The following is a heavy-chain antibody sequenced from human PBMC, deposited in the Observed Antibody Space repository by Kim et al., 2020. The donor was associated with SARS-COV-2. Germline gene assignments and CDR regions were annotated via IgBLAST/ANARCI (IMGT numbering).Heavy chain of an antibody. CDR2: INPNNAGT. V-gene: IGHV1-2*02. CDR3: VIDGGMDV. J-gene: IGHJ6*02. CDR1: GYTFTDYY. Sequence: ASVKVSCKASGYTFTDYYMHWVRQAPGQGLEWMGWINPNNAGTNYAQKFQGRVTVTRDTSISTAYMELTRLRSDDTAVYYCVIDGGMDVWGQVTTVTVSS.